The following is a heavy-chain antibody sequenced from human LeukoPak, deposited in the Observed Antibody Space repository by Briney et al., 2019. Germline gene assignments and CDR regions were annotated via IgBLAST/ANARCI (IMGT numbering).Heavy chain of an antibody. CDR3: ARSLPYYYDSSGYFDP. D-gene: IGHD3-22*01. J-gene: IGHJ5*02. Sequence: ASVKVSCKASGYTFTIYDINWVRQATGQGLERMGWVNPNSGNTGYAQKFQGRVTMTRHTSISTAYMELSSLRSEDTAVYYCARSLPYYYDSSGYFDPWGQGTLVTVSS. V-gene: IGHV1-8*01. CDR1: GYTFTIYD. CDR2: VNPNSGNT.